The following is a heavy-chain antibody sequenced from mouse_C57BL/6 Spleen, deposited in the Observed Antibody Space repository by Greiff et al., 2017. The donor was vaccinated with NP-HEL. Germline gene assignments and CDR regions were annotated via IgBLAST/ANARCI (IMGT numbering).Heavy chain of an antibody. CDR2: ISYDGSI. V-gene: IGHV3-6*01. J-gene: IGHJ3*01. Sequence: EVQLVESGPGLVKPSQSLSLPCSVTGYSITSGYYWNWIRQFPGNKLEWMGYISYDGSINYNPSLKNRISFTRDTSKNQFFLKLNSVTTEDTATYYCAIANWTPLAYWGQGTLVTVSA. D-gene: IGHD4-1*01. CDR3: AIANWTPLAY. CDR1: GYSITSGYY.